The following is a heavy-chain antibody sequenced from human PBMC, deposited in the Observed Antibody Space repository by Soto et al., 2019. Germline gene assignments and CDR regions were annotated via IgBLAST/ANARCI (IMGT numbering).Heavy chain of an antibody. CDR3: AKDGGKDGYFGNWFDP. CDR2: IIPIFGSA. CDR1: GGTISNYA. Sequence: SVKVCCKAYGGTISNYAMTWVRQAPGQGLEWLGRIIPIFGSANYAQKFQGRVTITADESTTTAYMELSSLRSDDTAVYYCAKDGGKDGYFGNWFDPWGQGTLVTVSS. V-gene: IGHV1-69*13. D-gene: IGHD5-12*01. J-gene: IGHJ5*02.